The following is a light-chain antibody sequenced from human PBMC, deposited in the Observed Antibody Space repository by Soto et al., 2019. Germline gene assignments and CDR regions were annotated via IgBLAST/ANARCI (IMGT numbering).Light chain of an antibody. J-gene: IGKJ1*01. CDR3: QQYGSSPRT. V-gene: IGKV3-20*01. CDR2: GAS. Sequence: EIVLTQSPGTLSLSPGERATLSCRGSQSVSSSYLAWYQQKPGQAPKVXIYGASSRETGIPDRFSGSGSGTDFTLTISRLEPEDFEVDYCQQYGSSPRTFGQGTKVDIK. CDR1: QSVSSSY.